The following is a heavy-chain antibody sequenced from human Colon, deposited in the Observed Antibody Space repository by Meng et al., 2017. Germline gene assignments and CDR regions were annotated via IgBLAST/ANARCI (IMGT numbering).Heavy chain of an antibody. CDR1: GFTFSSYA. Sequence: GESLKISCAASGFTFSSYAMHWVRQAPGKGLEWVAVISYDGSNKYYADSVKGRFTISRDNSKNTLYLQMNSLRAEDTAVYYCVGSYFDYWGPGTLVPVSS. V-gene: IGHV3-30*01. CDR3: VGSYFDY. CDR2: ISYDGSNK. J-gene: IGHJ4*01. D-gene: IGHD1-26*01.